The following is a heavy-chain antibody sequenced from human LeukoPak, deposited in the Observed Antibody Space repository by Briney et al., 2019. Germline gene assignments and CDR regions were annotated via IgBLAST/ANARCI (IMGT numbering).Heavy chain of an antibody. CDR3: ARVFCVHGVCYTGDWFDP. CDR1: GYTLTELS. Sequence: AAVKVSCKVSGYTLTELSMHWVRQAPGKGLEWMGGFDPEDGETIYAQKFQGRVTMTEDTSTDTAYMELSSLRSEDTAVYYCARVFCVHGVCYTGDWFDPWGQGTLVTVSS. CDR2: FDPEDGET. V-gene: IGHV1-24*01. J-gene: IGHJ5*02. D-gene: IGHD2-8*01.